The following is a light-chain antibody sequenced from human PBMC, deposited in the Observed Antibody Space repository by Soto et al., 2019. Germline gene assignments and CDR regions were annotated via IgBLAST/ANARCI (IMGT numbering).Light chain of an antibody. CDR3: QQYGSPPWT. J-gene: IGKJ1*01. CDR2: GAS. V-gene: IGKV3-20*01. Sequence: EIVLTQSPGTLSLSPGERATLSCRASQSVSSSYLAWYQQKPGQAPRLLIYGASSRATGIPDRFSGSGSGADFTLTITSLEPEDFAVFYCQQYGSPPWTFGQGTKVETK. CDR1: QSVSSSY.